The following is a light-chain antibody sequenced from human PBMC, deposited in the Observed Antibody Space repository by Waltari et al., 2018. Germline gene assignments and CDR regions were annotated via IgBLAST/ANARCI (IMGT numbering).Light chain of an antibody. Sequence: DIQMTQSPSSLSASVGDRVTITCRASQSISNYLDWYQQKPGKAPKLLIYAASSLQRGVPSRFSGSGSGTDFTLTISSLQPEDFTTYYCQQGYSTPLTLGGGTKLEIK. J-gene: IGKJ4*01. V-gene: IGKV1-39*01. CDR3: QQGYSTPLT. CDR1: QSISNY. CDR2: AAS.